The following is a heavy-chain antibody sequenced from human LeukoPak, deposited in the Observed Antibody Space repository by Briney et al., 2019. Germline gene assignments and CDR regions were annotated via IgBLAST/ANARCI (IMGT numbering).Heavy chain of an antibody. CDR1: GFTFSSYG. J-gene: IGHJ4*02. CDR3: ARDLGWELPFDY. CDR2: IRYDGSNK. Sequence: GGSLRLSCAASGFTFSSYGMHWVRQAPGKGLEWVAFIRYDGSNKYYADSVKGRFTISRDNSKNTLYLQMNSLRAEDTAVYYCARDLGWELPFDYWGQGTLVTVSS. V-gene: IGHV3-30*02. D-gene: IGHD1-26*01.